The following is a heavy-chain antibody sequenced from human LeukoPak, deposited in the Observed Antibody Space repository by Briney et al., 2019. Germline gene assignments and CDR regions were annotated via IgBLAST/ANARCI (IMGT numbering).Heavy chain of an antibody. CDR2: IYYSGST. V-gene: IGHV4-30-4*08. CDR3: ARGYCSSTSCYLNWFDP. CDR1: GGSISSGDYY. J-gene: IGHJ5*02. D-gene: IGHD2-2*01. Sequence: PSETLSLTCTVSGGSISSGDYYWSWIRQPPGKGLEWIGYIYYSGSTYYNPSLKSRVTISVDTSKNQFSLKLSSVTAADTAVYYCARGYCSSTSCYLNWFDPWGQGTLVTVSS.